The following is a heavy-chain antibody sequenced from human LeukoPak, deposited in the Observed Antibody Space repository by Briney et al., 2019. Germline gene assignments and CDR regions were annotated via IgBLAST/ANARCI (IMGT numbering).Heavy chain of an antibody. Sequence: ASVKVSCKASGYTFTSYYMHWVRQAPGQGLEWMGIINPSGGSTSYAQKFRGRVTMTRDMSTSTVYMELSSLRSEDTAVYYCARDGNRVYGGNSGGFDYWGQGTLVTVSS. CDR1: GYTFTSYY. CDR2: INPSGGST. V-gene: IGHV1-46*01. D-gene: IGHD4-23*01. J-gene: IGHJ4*02. CDR3: ARDGNRVYGGNSGGFDY.